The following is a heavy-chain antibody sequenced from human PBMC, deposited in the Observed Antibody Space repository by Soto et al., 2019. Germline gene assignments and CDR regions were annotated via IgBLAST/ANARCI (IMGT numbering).Heavy chain of an antibody. V-gene: IGHV3-49*04. CDR3: TREGNSGSYAPYFDY. J-gene: IGHJ4*02. Sequence: PGGSLRLSCTASGFTFGDYAMSWVRQAPGKGLEWVGFIRSKAYGGTTEYAASVKGRSTISRDDSKSIAYLQMNSLKTEDTAVYYCTREGNSGSYAPYFDYWGQGTLVTVSS. CDR1: GFTFGDYA. CDR2: IRSKAYGGTT. D-gene: IGHD1-26*01.